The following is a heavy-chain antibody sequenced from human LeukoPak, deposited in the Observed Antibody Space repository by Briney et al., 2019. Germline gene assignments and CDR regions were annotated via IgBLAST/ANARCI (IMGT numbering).Heavy chain of an antibody. J-gene: IGHJ4*02. V-gene: IGHV3-33*01. CDR3: ARDPSLIGAVAGTQDY. CDR2: IWYDGSNK. D-gene: IGHD6-19*01. Sequence: GSLRLSCAASGFTFSSYGMHWVRQAPGKGLEWVAVIWYDGSNKYYADSVKGRFTISRDNSKNTLYLQMNSLRAEDTAVYYCARDPSLIGAVAGTQDYWGQGTLVTVSS. CDR1: GFTFSSYG.